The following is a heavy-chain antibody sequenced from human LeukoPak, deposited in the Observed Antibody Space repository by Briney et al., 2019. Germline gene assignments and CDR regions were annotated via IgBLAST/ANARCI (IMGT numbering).Heavy chain of an antibody. J-gene: IGHJ3*02. Sequence: HPSETLSLTCTVSGVSISSYYWSWLRQPPGKGLEWLGYIYYSGSTNYNPSLKSRVTISVDTSKNQFSLKLSSVTAADTAVYYCARDSGLLWFGEPVNDAFDIWGQGTMVTVSS. CDR1: GVSISSYY. CDR3: ARDSGLLWFGEPVNDAFDI. V-gene: IGHV4-59*01. D-gene: IGHD3-10*01. CDR2: IYYSGST.